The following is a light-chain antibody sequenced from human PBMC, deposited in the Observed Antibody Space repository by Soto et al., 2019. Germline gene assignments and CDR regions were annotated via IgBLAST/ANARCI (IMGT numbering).Light chain of an antibody. CDR2: GAS. J-gene: IGKJ4*01. CDR3: QQYNNWPLS. Sequence: EIVMTQSPATLSVSPGERATLSCRASQSVSSNVAWYQQKPGQAPRLLIYGASIRATGIPARFSGSGSGTEFTLTISSLQSEDFAVYYCQQYNNWPLSFGGGTKVAIK. V-gene: IGKV3D-15*01. CDR1: QSVSSN.